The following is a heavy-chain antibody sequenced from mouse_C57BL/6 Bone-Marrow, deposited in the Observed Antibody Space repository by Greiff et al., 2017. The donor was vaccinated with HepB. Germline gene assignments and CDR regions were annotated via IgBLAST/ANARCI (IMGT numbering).Heavy chain of an antibody. V-gene: IGHV3-6*01. CDR3: ARMGAMDY. CDR1: GYSITSGYD. CDR2: ISYDGSN. Sequence: ESGPGLVKPSQSLSLTCSVTGYSITSGYDWNWIRQFPGNKLEWMGYISYDGSNNYNPSLKNRISITRDTSKNQFFLKLNSVTTEDTATYYCARMGAMDYWGQGTSVTVSS. J-gene: IGHJ4*01.